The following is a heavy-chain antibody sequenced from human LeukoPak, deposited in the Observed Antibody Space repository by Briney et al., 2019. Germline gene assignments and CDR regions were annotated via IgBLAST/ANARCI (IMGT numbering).Heavy chain of an antibody. V-gene: IGHV3-30-3*01. CDR2: ISYDGSNK. Sequence: AGSLRLSCAASGFTFSNYAMHWVRQAPGKGLEWVAVISYDGSNKYYTSSVNVRFNISRDNSKHTLYLQMSSQRAEDTSMYYCARPQSKWELLSYFDYWGQRALVT. CDR3: ARPQSKWELLSYFDY. J-gene: IGHJ4*02. D-gene: IGHD1-26*01. CDR1: GFTFSNYA.